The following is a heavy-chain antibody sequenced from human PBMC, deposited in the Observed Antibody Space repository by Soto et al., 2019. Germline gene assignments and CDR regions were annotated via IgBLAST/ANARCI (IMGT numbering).Heavy chain of an antibody. V-gene: IGHV3-30-3*01. Sequence: QVQLVESGGGVVQPGRSLRLYYAASGFTFSIYAMHWVRQAPGKGLEWVAVMSNDGSDKDYADSVKGRFTISRDNSKNTLYLQMNSLRAEDTAVFYCARSTTVTTDYGMDVWGQGTTVTVSS. J-gene: IGHJ6*02. CDR1: GFTFSIYA. CDR2: MSNDGSDK. D-gene: IGHD4-17*01. CDR3: ARSTTVTTDYGMDV.